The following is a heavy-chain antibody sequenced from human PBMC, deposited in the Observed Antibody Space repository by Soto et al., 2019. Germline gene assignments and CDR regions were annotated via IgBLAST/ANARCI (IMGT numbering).Heavy chain of an antibody. J-gene: IGHJ5*02. V-gene: IGHV3-53*01. CDR3: VRGPTENMFRLLEWPYGDL. D-gene: IGHD3-3*01. CDR2: IYAGGTT. CDR1: GFIVSSHY. Sequence: EVQLVESGGDLIQPGGSLRLSCAASGFIVSSHYMSWVRQAPGEGLEWVSVIYAGGTTYYADSVKGRFTISRDDSKNTLYRKMNRLGPEDTAVYCCVRGPTENMFRLLEWPYGDLWGQGTLVTVSA.